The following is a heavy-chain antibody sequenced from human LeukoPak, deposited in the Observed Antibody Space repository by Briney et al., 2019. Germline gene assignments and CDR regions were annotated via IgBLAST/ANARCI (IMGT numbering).Heavy chain of an antibody. CDR1: GGSFSGYY. CDR2: INHSGST. CDR3: AGPLQSRIAAAGLGY. J-gene: IGHJ4*02. D-gene: IGHD6-13*01. Sequence: SETLSLTCAVYGGSFSGYYWSWIRQPPGKVLEWIGEINHSGSTNYNPSLKSRVTISVDTSKNQFSLKLSSVTAADTAVYYCAGPLQSRIAAAGLGYWGQGTLVTVSS. V-gene: IGHV4-34*01.